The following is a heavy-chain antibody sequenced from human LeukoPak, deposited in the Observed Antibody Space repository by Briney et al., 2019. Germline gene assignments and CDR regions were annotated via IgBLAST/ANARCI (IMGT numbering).Heavy chain of an antibody. CDR3: VKLYSSSWLDAFDI. CDR1: GFTFSSYA. J-gene: IGHJ3*02. Sequence: GGSLRLSCSASGFTFSSYAMHWVRQAPGKGLEYVSAISSNGGSTYYADSVKGRFTISRDNSKNTLYLQMSSLRAEDTAVYYCVKLYSSSWLDAFDIWGRGTMVTVSS. CDR2: ISSNGGST. D-gene: IGHD6-13*01. V-gene: IGHV3-64D*06.